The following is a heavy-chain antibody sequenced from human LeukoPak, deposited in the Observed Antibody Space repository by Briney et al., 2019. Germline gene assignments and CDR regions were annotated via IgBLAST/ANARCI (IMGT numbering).Heavy chain of an antibody. J-gene: IGHJ4*02. CDR1: GFTLRRSR. CDR3: ATGNCGGDCYSGY. Sequence: PGGPQRLLCDVSGFTLRRSRMHWVRQAPGKGLVWVSRINSDGSSISYAVPVKGRFTISRDHAKNTLYLQMNSLRAEDTAVYYGATGNCGGDCYSGYWGQGTLVTVSS. V-gene: IGHV3-74*01. CDR2: INSDGSSI. D-gene: IGHD2-21*02.